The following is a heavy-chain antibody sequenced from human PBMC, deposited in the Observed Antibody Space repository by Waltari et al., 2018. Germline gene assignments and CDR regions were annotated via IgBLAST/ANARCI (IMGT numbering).Heavy chain of an antibody. J-gene: IGHJ4*02. CDR2: ISDSSSYI. V-gene: IGHV3-21*06. CDR1: GFTFSTYS. D-gene: IGHD3-10*01. CDR3: AKDLNLISVVQDLDY. Sequence: EVQLVESGGGLVKPGGSLRLSCAASGFTFSTYSMNWVRQAPGKGLEWVSSISDSSSYIYYADSEKGRFTITRDNAKNSLYLQMNSLRAEDTAVYYCAKDLNLISVVQDLDYWGQGTLVTVSS.